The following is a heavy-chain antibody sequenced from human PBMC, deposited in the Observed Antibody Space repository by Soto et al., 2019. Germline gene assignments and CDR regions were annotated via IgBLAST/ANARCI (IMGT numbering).Heavy chain of an antibody. Sequence: ASLKVSRKASGYSFTRDGISWVRQAPGQGLEWMGWISAYNGNTNYAQKLQGRVTMTTDTSTSTAYMELRSLRSDDTAVYYCARNQWELHAFGIWGQGTMGTVSS. CDR2: ISAYNGNT. CDR3: ARNQWELHAFGI. J-gene: IGHJ3*02. V-gene: IGHV1-18*01. D-gene: IGHD1-26*01. CDR1: GYSFTRDG.